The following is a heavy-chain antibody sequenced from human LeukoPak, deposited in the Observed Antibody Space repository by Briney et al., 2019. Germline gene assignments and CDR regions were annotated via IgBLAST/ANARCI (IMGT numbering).Heavy chain of an antibody. CDR2: IKQDGSEK. Sequence: GGSLRLSCAASESTFSSYAMSWVRQAPGKGLEWVANIKQDGSEKYNVDSVKGRFTISRDNAKNSLYLQMNSLRAEDTAVYYCARGSRPYYFDTIDIWGQGTMVTVSS. CDR3: ARGSRPYYFDTIDI. CDR1: ESTFSSYA. D-gene: IGHD3-22*01. V-gene: IGHV3-7*01. J-gene: IGHJ3*02.